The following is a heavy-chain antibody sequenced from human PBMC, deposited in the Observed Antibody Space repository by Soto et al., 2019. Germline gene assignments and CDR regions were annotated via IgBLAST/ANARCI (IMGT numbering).Heavy chain of an antibody. J-gene: IGHJ6*01. CDR3: AKDRGGSPTNYYYYGMDV. Sequence: ESGGGVVQPGRSLRLSCAASGFTFSSYGMHWVRQAPGKGLEWVAVISYDGSNKYYADSVKGRFTISRDNSKNTLYLQMNSLRAEDTAVYYCAKDRGGSPTNYYYYGMDVW. V-gene: IGHV3-30*18. CDR2: ISYDGSNK. CDR1: GFTFSSYG. D-gene: IGHD1-1*01.